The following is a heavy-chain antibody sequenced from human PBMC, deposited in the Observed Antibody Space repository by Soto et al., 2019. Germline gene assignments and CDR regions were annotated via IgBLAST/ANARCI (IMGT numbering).Heavy chain of an antibody. J-gene: IGHJ5*02. Sequence: QVQLVQSGAELKKPGASVKVSCKASGYIFINYGITWVRQAPGQGLEWMGWISGYNGNTNYAQKLQGRVTITTDTSTSTAYMELRSLTSEDTAVYYCARDEVPAANWLDRWGQGTLVTVSS. CDR1: GYIFINYG. D-gene: IGHD2-2*01. CDR3: ARDEVPAANWLDR. V-gene: IGHV1-18*01. CDR2: ISGYNGNT.